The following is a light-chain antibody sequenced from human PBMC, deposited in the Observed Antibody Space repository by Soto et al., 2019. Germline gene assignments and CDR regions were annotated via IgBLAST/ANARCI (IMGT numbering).Light chain of an antibody. CDR2: EVS. Sequence: QSALTQPASVSGSPGQSITISCTGTSSDVGGYNYVSWYQQHPGKAPKLMIYEVSNRPSGVSNRFSGSKSGNTASLTISGLQAEDEADYYCSSYTRSSTHWVFGGGTKVTV. CDR3: SSYTRSSTHWV. CDR1: SSDVGGYNY. V-gene: IGLV2-14*01. J-gene: IGLJ3*02.